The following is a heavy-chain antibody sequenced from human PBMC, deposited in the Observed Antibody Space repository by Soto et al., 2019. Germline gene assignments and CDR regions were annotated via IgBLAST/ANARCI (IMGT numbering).Heavy chain of an antibody. CDR1: GGSIIPYY. Sequence: KPSETLSLTCTVSGGSIIPYYLSWIRQPPGKGLERNGQINHNGSTNYNPSLKSRVTISVDTSKNQFSLKLSFVTAADTAVYYCARTSRFDYWGQGTLVTVSS. CDR3: ARTSRFDY. CDR2: INHNGST. D-gene: IGHD6-6*01. V-gene: IGHV4-34*01. J-gene: IGHJ4*02.